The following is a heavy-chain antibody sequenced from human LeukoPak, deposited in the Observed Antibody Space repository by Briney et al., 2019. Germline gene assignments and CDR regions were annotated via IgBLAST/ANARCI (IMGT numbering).Heavy chain of an antibody. V-gene: IGHV1-69*13. Sequence: GASVKVSCKASDYTFTSYGISWVRQAPGQGLEWMGGIIPIFGTANYAQKFQGRVTITADESTSTAYMELSSLRSEDTAVYYCARGSAVHYDSRYDYWGQGTLVTVSS. CDR1: DYTFTSYG. D-gene: IGHD3-22*01. CDR3: ARGSAVHYDSRYDY. CDR2: IIPIFGTA. J-gene: IGHJ4*02.